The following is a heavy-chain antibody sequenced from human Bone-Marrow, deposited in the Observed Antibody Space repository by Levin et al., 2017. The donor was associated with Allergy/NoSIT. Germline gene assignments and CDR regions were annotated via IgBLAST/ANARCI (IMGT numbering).Heavy chain of an antibody. Sequence: PGGSLRLSCKGSGYSFTSYWIGWVRQMPGKGLEWMGIIYPGDSDTRYSPSFQGQVTISADKSISTAYLQWSSLKASDTAMYYCARRIAAAGSHWFDPWGQGTLVTVSS. J-gene: IGHJ5*02. V-gene: IGHV5-51*01. CDR2: IYPGDSDT. CDR1: GYSFTSYW. CDR3: ARRIAAAGSHWFDP. D-gene: IGHD6-13*01.